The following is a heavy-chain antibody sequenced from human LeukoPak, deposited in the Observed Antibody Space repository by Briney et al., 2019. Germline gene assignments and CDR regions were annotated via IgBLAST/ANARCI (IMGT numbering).Heavy chain of an antibody. Sequence: GGSLRLSCAASGFTFDDYAMHWVRQAPGKGLEWVSLISWDGGSTYYADSVKGRFTISRDNSKNSLYLQMNSLRAEDTALYYCAKERGSSWRYYFDYWGQGTLVTVSS. J-gene: IGHJ4*02. CDR1: GFTFDDYA. CDR2: ISWDGGST. V-gene: IGHV3-43D*03. CDR3: AKERGSSWRYYFDY. D-gene: IGHD6-13*01.